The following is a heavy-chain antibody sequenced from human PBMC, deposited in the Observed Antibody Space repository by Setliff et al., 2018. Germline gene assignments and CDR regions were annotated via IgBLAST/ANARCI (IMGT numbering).Heavy chain of an antibody. Sequence: GASVKVSCKASGYTFSDYYMYWVRQAPGQGLEWMGWINPKSGGAHYAQKFRGRVTMSRETSISTDYMEPSRLTSDDTAVYYCARGGIYNYVSSVYFDLWGQGSMVTVSS. CDR3: ARGGIYNYVSSVYFDL. CDR1: GYTFSDYY. V-gene: IGHV1-2*02. D-gene: IGHD3-22*01. J-gene: IGHJ3*01. CDR2: INPKSGGA.